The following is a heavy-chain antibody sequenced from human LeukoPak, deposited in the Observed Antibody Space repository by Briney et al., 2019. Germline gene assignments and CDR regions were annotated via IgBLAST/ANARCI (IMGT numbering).Heavy chain of an antibody. CDR3: ARDGAEDYGIDY. J-gene: IGHJ4*02. Sequence: PGGSLRLSCEVSGFTSGDYYMSWSRQAPGKGLEWISYISGSSSTIYYADSVKGRFTISRDNGKNSLHLQMNSLTVEDTGVYYCARDGAEDYGIDYWGRGTLVTVSS. V-gene: IGHV3-11*04. CDR1: GFTSGDYY. D-gene: IGHD4/OR15-4a*01. CDR2: ISGSSSTI.